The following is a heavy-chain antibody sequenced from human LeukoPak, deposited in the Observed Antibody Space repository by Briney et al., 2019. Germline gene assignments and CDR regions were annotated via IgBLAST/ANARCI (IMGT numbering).Heavy chain of an antibody. CDR1: GYTFTSYY. D-gene: IGHD3-22*01. CDR3: ARETRLEDRSGYSFDY. Sequence: ASVKVSCKASGYTFTSYYMHWARQAPGQGLEWMGIINPRGGSTSYAQKFQGRVTMTRDMSTSTVYMELSSLRSEDTAVYYCARETRLEDRSGYSFDYWGQGTLVTVSS. V-gene: IGHV1-46*01. CDR2: INPRGGST. J-gene: IGHJ4*02.